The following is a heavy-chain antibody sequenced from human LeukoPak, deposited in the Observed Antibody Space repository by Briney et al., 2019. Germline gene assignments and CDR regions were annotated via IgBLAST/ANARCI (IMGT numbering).Heavy chain of an antibody. CDR1: GYTFTGYY. D-gene: IGHD6-13*01. Sequence: ASVKVSCKASGYTFTGYYMHWVRQAPGQGLEWMGWINPNSGGTNYAQKFQGRVTMTRDTSISTAYMELSRLRSDDTAVYYCARGTGVAAALGAVNWFDPWGQGTLVTVSS. V-gene: IGHV1-2*02. J-gene: IGHJ5*02. CDR2: INPNSGGT. CDR3: ARGTGVAAALGAVNWFDP.